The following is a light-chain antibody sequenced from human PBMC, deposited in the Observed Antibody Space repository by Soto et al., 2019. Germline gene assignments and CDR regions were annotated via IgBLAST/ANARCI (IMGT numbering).Light chain of an antibody. J-gene: IGKJ2*01. V-gene: IGKV1-5*03. CDR3: QQYDVYPYT. CDR2: KAS. Sequence: DIQMTQSPSTLSASVGDRVTITCRASQSIGSWLAWYQQKPGKAPNLLIYKASSLESGVPSRFSGSGSGTEFTLTISSLQPDDFATYYCQQYDVYPYTFGQGTK. CDR1: QSIGSW.